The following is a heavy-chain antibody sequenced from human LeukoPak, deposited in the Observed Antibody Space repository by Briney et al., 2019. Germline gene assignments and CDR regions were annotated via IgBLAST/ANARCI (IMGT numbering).Heavy chain of an antibody. CDR1: GYTFTSYA. V-gene: IGHV7-4-1*02. D-gene: IGHD2-15*01. Sequence: GASVKVSCKASGYTFTSYAMNWVRQAPGQGLEWMGWINTNTGNPTYAQGFTGRFVFSLDTSVSTAYLQISSLKAEDTAVYYCARDLTRHQVVVAARGAFDIWGQGTMVTVSS. CDR2: INTNTGNP. CDR3: ARDLTRHQVVVAARGAFDI. J-gene: IGHJ3*02.